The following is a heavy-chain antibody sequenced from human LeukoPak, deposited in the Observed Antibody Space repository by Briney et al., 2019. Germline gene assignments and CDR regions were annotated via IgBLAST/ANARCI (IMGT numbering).Heavy chain of an antibody. CDR3: ARDVSRGYMDY. CDR1: GYTLSDYG. J-gene: IGHJ4*01. CDR2: ISVSSGTT. V-gene: IGHV1-18*01. Sequence: EASVKVSCKASGYTLSDYGVTWVRQAPGQGLEWMGWISVSSGTTTYAENFQGRVTLTTDSSTSTAYMEVTSLTSDDTAVYYCARDVSRGYMDYRGHGTLVTVAS.